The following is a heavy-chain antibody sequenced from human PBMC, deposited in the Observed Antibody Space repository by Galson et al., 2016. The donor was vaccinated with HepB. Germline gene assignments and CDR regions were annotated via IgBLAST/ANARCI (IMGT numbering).Heavy chain of an antibody. J-gene: IGHJ4*02. Sequence: SLRLSCAASGFTLNAHWMNWVRQAPGKGLEWVANIRGDGIVSYYAESVRGRFTISRDNAKNSLYLQMNGLRVDETAVYYCSREMTGSYFDWCQGTLVTVSS. CDR2: IRGDGIVS. CDR1: GFTLNAHW. V-gene: IGHV3-7*01. D-gene: IGHD3-10*01. CDR3: SREMTGSYFD.